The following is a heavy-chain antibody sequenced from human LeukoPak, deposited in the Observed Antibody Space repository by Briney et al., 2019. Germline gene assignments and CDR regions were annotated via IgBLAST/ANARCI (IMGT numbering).Heavy chain of an antibody. D-gene: IGHD3-16*01. V-gene: IGHV4-30-2*01. CDR1: GGFISSSGYS. CDR2: IYHSGST. CDR3: ARGYGYVDY. J-gene: IGHJ4*02. Sequence: SETLSLTCAVYGGFISSSGYSWRWIRQPPGKGLEWIGYIYHSGSTYYNPSLKSRVTISVDRSKNQFSLKLSSVTAADTAVYYCARGYGYVDYWGQGTLVTVSS.